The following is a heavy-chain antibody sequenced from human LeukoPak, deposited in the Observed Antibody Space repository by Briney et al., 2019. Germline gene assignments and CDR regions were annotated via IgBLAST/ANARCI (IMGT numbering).Heavy chain of an antibody. Sequence: PSETLSLTCIVSGGSISGHFWSWIRRPPGKGLEWIGYIHYTGSTKYNPSLKSRLTISVDTSKNQFSLKLSSVTAADTAVYYCASVDDEGYSDSWGQGTLVTVPS. CDR1: GGSISGHF. V-gene: IGHV4-59*11. D-gene: IGHD3-22*01. J-gene: IGHJ4*02. CDR2: IHYTGST. CDR3: ASVDDEGYSDS.